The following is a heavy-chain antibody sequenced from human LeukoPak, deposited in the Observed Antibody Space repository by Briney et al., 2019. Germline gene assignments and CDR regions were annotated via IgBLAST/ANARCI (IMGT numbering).Heavy chain of an antibody. D-gene: IGHD5-18*01. CDR2: ISAYNGNT. CDR3: ARVTGYSYVRDAFDI. J-gene: IGHJ3*02. CDR1: GYTFTSYG. V-gene: IGHV1-18*01. Sequence: ASVKVSCKASGYTFTSYGISWVRQAPGQGLEWMGWISAYNGNTNYAQKLQGRVTMTTDTSASTAYMELRSLRSDDTAVYCCARVTGYSYVRDAFDIWGQGTMVTVSS.